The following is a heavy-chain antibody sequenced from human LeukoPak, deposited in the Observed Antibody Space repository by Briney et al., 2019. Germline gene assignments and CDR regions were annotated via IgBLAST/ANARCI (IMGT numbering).Heavy chain of an antibody. D-gene: IGHD3-22*01. CDR1: GFTFRSYA. Sequence: QPGGSLRLSCAASGFTFRSYAMSWGRQAPGKGVEWVSAISGSGGSTYYADSVKGRFTISRDNSKNTLYLQMNSLRAEDTAVYYCAKDLYYYDTRGYDAFDIWGQGTMVTVSS. CDR2: ISGSGGST. CDR3: AKDLYYYDTRGYDAFDI. J-gene: IGHJ3*02. V-gene: IGHV3-23*01.